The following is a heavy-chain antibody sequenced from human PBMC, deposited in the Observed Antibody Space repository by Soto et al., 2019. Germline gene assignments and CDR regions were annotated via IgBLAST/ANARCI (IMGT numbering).Heavy chain of an antibody. Sequence: QVQLVQSGAEVKKPGSSVKVSCKAPGGTFSSYAISWVRQAPGQGLEWMGGIIPIFCTAKYAQKLQGRVTITADESTSTGYMGLSSLRSEDTAVYYCARSQGGSSSLDIYYYYYYGMDVWGQGTRVIVSS. V-gene: IGHV1-69*01. D-gene: IGHD2-15*01. CDR3: ARSQGGSSSLDIYYYYYYGMDV. CDR1: GGTFSSYA. J-gene: IGHJ6*02. CDR2: IIPIFCTA.